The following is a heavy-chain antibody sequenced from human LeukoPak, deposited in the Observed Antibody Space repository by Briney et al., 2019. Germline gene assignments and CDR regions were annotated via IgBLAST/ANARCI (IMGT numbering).Heavy chain of an antibody. V-gene: IGHV3-33*03. CDR2: IWYDGSQK. J-gene: IGHJ4*02. D-gene: IGHD4-23*01. CDR1: GYSFSSHG. Sequence: RGSLRLSCAVSGYSFSSHGMHWVRQAPGKGLEWVAAIWYDGSQKYYADTVRSRFTVSRDNSKNTLYLQMDSLRAEDTAVYYCARLYGANVGYLDYWGQGTLVTVSS. CDR3: ARLYGANVGYLDY.